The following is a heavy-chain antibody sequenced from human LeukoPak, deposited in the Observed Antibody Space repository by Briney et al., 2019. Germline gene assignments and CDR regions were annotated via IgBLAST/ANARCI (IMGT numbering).Heavy chain of an antibody. Sequence: SETLSLTCTVSGGSISSSSYYWGWIRPPPGKGLEWIGSIYYSGSTYYNPSLKSRVTISVDTSKNQFSLKLSSVTAADTAVYYCARIPRGYYDSSAPEWFDPWGQGTLVTVSS. CDR2: IYYSGST. CDR3: ARIPRGYYDSSAPEWFDP. D-gene: IGHD3-22*01. V-gene: IGHV4-39*01. CDR1: GGSISSSSYY. J-gene: IGHJ5*02.